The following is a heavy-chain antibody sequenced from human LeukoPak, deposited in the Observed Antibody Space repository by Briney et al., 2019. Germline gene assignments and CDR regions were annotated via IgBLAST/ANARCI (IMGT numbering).Heavy chain of an antibody. CDR3: ARSRGRKVTPFDY. Sequence: SETLSLTCTVSGGSISTYYWSWIRQPPGKGLEWIGYIYTSGSTDYNPSLKNRVTISLDTSNNQFSLNLNSVTAADTAVYYCARSRGRKVTPFDYWGQGILVTVSS. J-gene: IGHJ4*02. V-gene: IGHV4-4*09. D-gene: IGHD3-10*01. CDR2: IYTSGST. CDR1: GGSISTYY.